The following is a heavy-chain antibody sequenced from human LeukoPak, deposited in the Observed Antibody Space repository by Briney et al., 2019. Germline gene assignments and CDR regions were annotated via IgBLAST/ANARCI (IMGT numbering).Heavy chain of an antibody. CDR1: GFIFSKYW. CDR2: INPEETTF. CDR3: VRGGLEPFDY. D-gene: IGHD1-1*01. V-gene: IGHV3-74*01. J-gene: IGHJ4*02. Sequence: PGESLRLSCAASGFIFSKYWMHWVRQAPGKGLVWVSRINPEETTFNYADSVRGRFPISRDNARSTLYLQMDSLRVEDVAVYYCVRGGLEPFDYWGQGTLVSVSS.